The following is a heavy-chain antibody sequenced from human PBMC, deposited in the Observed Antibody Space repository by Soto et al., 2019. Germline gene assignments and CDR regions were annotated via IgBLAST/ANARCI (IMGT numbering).Heavy chain of an antibody. CDR2: INRDGSDK. D-gene: IGHD1-26*01. J-gene: IGHJ2*01. V-gene: IGHV3-74*01. Sequence: EVQLVESGGGLVQPGGSLRLSCAASGFAFGSYWMHWVRQAPGKGLVWVARINRDGSDKSYANSVKGRFTISRDNDKNTVSLQMNSLRDEDTAVYFCARDAVGATWYFDIWGRGTLVAVAS. CDR1: GFAFGSYW. CDR3: ARDAVGATWYFDI.